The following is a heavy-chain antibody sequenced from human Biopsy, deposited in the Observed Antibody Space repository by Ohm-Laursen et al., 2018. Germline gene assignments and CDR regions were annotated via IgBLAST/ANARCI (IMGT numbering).Heavy chain of an antibody. Sequence: SDTLSLTCTVSGDSIRSYYWSWIRQPPGNGLQRIGYVYYTGSTDYNPSLQSRVTISVDTSKNHFSLRLRSVTLADTAIYYCARDRGYYSDRTVPGYFDLWGRGTLVTVSS. V-gene: IGHV4-59*01. CDR1: GDSIRSYY. D-gene: IGHD3-22*01. J-gene: IGHJ2*01. CDR3: ARDRGYYSDRTVPGYFDL. CDR2: VYYTGST.